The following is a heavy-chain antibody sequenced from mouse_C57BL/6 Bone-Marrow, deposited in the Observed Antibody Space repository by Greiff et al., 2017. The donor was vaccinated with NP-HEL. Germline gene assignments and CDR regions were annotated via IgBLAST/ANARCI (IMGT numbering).Heavy chain of an antibody. D-gene: IGHD4-1*01. Sequence: VKLQESGAELVKPGASVKMSCKASGYTFTSYWITWVKQRPGQGLEWIGDIYPGSGSTNYNEKFKSKATLTVDTSSSTAYMQLSSLTSEDSAVYYCARSLKLYYYAMDYWGQGTSVTVSS. CDR3: ARSLKLYYYAMDY. V-gene: IGHV1-55*01. J-gene: IGHJ4*01. CDR1: GYTFTSYW. CDR2: IYPGSGST.